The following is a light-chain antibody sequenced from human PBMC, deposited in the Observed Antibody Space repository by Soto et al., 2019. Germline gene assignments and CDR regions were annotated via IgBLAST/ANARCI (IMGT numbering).Light chain of an antibody. CDR2: LAS. Sequence: DIVMTQSPLSLTVTPGEPASISCRSSQSLLNSNGDNYLAWYLQKPGQSPQLLIYLASNRASGVPDRFSRSGSGTDFTLEISRLEAEAVGVYYCMECLHSWTLGHGTKVEIK. CDR1: QSLLNSNGDNY. J-gene: IGKJ1*01. CDR3: MECLHSWT. V-gene: IGKV2-28*01.